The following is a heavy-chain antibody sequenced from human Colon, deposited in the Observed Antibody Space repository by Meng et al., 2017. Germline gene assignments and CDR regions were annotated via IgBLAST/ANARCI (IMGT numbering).Heavy chain of an antibody. D-gene: IGHD2-21*02. CDR1: GFTFSSYA. J-gene: IGHJ4*02. CDR3: AKMHPPYCGGDCYPFDY. Sequence: RGSLRLSCAASGFTFSSYAMSWVRQAPGKGLEWVSAISGSGGSTYYADSVKGRFTISRDNSKNTLYLQMNSLRAEDTAVYYCAKMHPPYCGGDCYPFDYWGQGTLVTVSS. CDR2: ISGSGGST. V-gene: IGHV3-23*01.